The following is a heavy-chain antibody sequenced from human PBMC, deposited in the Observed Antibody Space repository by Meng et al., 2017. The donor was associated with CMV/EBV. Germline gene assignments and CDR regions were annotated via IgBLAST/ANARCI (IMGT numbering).Heavy chain of an antibody. V-gene: IGHV1-18*01. D-gene: IGHD1-20*01. CDR2: ISAYIGNT. Sequence: ASVKVSCKASGYTFTSYGISWVRQAPGQGLEWMGWISAYIGNTNYAQKLQGRVTMTTDTSTSTAYMELRSLRSDDTAVYYCARLYIPQGVITGLPGWFDPWGQGTLVTVSS. CDR3: ARLYIPQGVITGLPGWFDP. CDR1: GYTFTSYG. J-gene: IGHJ5*02.